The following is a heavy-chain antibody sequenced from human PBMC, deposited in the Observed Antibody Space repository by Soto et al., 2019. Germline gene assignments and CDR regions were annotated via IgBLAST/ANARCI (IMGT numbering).Heavy chain of an antibody. V-gene: IGHV4-39*01. CDR2: IYYSGST. CDR1: GGSISFSTFY. CDR3: ARHLSYGGHALFY. Sequence: SETLSLTCTVSGGSISFSTFYWGWIRQPPGKGLEWIGSIYYSGSTYYNPSLKSRVTVSVDTSKNQFSLNLSSVTAADTAVYFCARHLSYGGHALFYWGQGTLVTVSS. J-gene: IGHJ4*02. D-gene: IGHD4-17*01.